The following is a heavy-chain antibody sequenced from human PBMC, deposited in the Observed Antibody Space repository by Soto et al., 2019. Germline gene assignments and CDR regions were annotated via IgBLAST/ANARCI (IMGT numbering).Heavy chain of an antibody. CDR2: ISWNSGSI. CDR1: GFTFDDYA. Sequence: PGGSLRLSCAASGFTFDDYAMHWVRQAPGKGLEWVLGISWNSGSIGYADSVKGRFTISRDNAKNSLYLQMNSLRAEDTALYYCAKDYYDRSGYSGAFGYWGQGTLVTVSS. V-gene: IGHV3-9*01. CDR3: AKDYYDRSGYSGAFGY. J-gene: IGHJ4*02. D-gene: IGHD3-22*01.